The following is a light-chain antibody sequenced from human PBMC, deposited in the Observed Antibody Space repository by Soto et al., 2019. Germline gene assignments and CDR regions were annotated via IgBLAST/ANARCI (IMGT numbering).Light chain of an antibody. V-gene: IGKV1-12*01. CDR3: QQANTSPGT. CDR2: AAS. Sequence: DIQMTQSPSSVSASVGDRVTIACRASQGISSRLAWYQQKPGTPPKLLIYAASTLHSGVPPRFSGSGSGTVFTPTISSLQPEDFATYYCQQANTSPGTSDQGTKVGIK. CDR1: QGISSR. J-gene: IGKJ1*01.